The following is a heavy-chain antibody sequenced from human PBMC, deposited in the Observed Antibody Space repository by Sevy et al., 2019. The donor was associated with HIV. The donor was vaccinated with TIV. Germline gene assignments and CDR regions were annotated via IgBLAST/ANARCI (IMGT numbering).Heavy chain of an antibody. CDR1: GYSISSGYY. D-gene: IGHD3-3*01. CDR3: ARVYEGDFWSGYQEYYFDY. Sequence: SETLSLTCTVSGYSISSGYYWGWIRQPPGKGLEWIGSIYHSGSTYYNPSLKSRVTISVDTSKNQFSLKLSSVTAADTAGYYCARVYEGDFWSGYQEYYFDYWGQGTLVTVSS. J-gene: IGHJ4*02. V-gene: IGHV4-38-2*02. CDR2: IYHSGST.